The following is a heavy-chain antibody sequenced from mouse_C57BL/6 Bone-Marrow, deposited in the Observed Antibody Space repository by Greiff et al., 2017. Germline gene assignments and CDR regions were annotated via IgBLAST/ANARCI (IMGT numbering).Heavy chain of an antibody. J-gene: IGHJ4*01. CDR2: INPSNGGT. V-gene: IGHV1-53*01. CDR3: ARLAIYYYGRRLYYYAMDY. D-gene: IGHD1-1*01. Sequence: VQLQQPGTELVKPGASVKLSCKASGYTFTSYWMHWVKQRPGHGLEWIGNINPSNGGTNYNEKFKSKATLTVDTSSSTAYMQIGSLTSEDSAVYYCARLAIYYYGRRLYYYAMDYWGQGTSVTVSS. CDR1: GYTFTSYW.